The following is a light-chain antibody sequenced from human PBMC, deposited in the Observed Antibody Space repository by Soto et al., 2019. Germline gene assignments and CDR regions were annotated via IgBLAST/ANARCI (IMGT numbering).Light chain of an antibody. CDR2: AAS. J-gene: IGKJ2*01. CDR3: QHSFKIPYT. CDR1: QTISTY. V-gene: IGKV1-39*01. Sequence: DIQMTQSPSSLSASVGDRVTITCRASQTISTYLNWYQQNPGKAPKLLIYAASNLQSGVPSRFSGSGSGTDFTLTINSLQPEDFATYYCQHSFKIPYTFGQGTKLEIK.